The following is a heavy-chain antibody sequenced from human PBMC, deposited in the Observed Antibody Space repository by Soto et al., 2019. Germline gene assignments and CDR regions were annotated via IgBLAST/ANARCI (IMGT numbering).Heavy chain of an antibody. Sequence: SETLSLTCTVSGGSISSYYWSWIRQPPGKGLEWIGYIYYSGSTNYNPSLKSRVTISVDTSKNQFSLKLSSVTAADTAVYYCARTYTYGDSYFDYWGQGTLVTVS. CDR2: IYYSGST. CDR1: GGSISSYY. J-gene: IGHJ4*02. V-gene: IGHV4-59*01. CDR3: ARTYTYGDSYFDY. D-gene: IGHD4-17*01.